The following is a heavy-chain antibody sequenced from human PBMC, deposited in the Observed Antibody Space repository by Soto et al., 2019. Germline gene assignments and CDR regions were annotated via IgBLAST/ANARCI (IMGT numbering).Heavy chain of an antibody. CDR2: IYYSGTT. Sequence: PSETLSLTCTVSGGSISSSSYYWGWIRQPPGKGLEWIGYIYYSGTTYYNPSLRSRVTISIDPSKNQFSLKLSSVTAADTAVYFCARLYILTGFWFDPWGQGTLVTVPS. D-gene: IGHD3-9*01. V-gene: IGHV4-39*07. J-gene: IGHJ5*02. CDR1: GGSISSSSYY. CDR3: ARLYILTGFWFDP.